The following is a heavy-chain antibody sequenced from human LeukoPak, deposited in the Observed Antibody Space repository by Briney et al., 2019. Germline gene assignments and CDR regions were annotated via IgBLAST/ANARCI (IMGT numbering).Heavy chain of an antibody. Sequence: GGSLRLSCATSGFTFGRYTIRWVRQAPGKGLEWVSLAGWAGGTTYYSDSVRGRFTISRDSGKNSVYLQMNSLTTDDTAFYFCAKELDTMFFDYWGQGALVTVSS. CDR3: AKELDTMFFDY. J-gene: IGHJ4*02. D-gene: IGHD3-10*02. CDR2: AGWAGGTT. V-gene: IGHV3-43*01. CDR1: GFTFGRYT.